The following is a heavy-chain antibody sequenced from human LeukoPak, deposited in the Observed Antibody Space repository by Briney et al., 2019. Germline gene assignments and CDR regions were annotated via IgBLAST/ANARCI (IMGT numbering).Heavy chain of an antibody. V-gene: IGHV3-15*01. CDR3: AKSISRITIFGVLIRGFDY. D-gene: IGHD3-3*01. J-gene: IGHJ4*02. Sequence: GGSLRLSCAASGFTFSNAWMNWVRQAPGKGLEWVGRIKSKTDGATTDYAAPVKGRFTISRDDAKNTLYLQMNSLKTEDTAVYYCAKSISRITIFGVLIRGFDYWGQGTLVTVSS. CDR1: GFTFSNAW. CDR2: IKSKTDGATT.